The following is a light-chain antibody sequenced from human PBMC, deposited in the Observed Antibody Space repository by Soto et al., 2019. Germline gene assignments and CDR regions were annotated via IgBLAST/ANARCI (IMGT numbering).Light chain of an antibody. J-gene: IGKJ4*01. CDR3: QQYGNSPLT. Sequence: IVMTQSPATLSVSPGERATLSCRASQSVSSNLAWYQQKPGQAPRLLIYGASSRATGIPDRFSGSGSGTDFTLTISRLEPEDFAVYYCQQYGNSPLTFGGGTKVDIK. V-gene: IGKV3-20*01. CDR1: QSVSSN. CDR2: GAS.